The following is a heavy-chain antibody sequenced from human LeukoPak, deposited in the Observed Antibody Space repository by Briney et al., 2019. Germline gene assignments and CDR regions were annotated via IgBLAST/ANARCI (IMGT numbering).Heavy chain of an antibody. D-gene: IGHD3-22*01. CDR2: ISYSSSPI. V-gene: IGHV3-48*01. CDR3: AKDMIVLGFASDFDY. CDR1: GFTFSTYS. J-gene: IGHJ4*02. Sequence: PGGSLRLSCAASGFTFSTYSMKWVRQAPGKGLECVSYISYSSSPIYYADSVKGRFTISRDNAKNSLYLQMNSLRAEDTAIYYCAKDMIVLGFASDFDYWGQGTLVTVSS.